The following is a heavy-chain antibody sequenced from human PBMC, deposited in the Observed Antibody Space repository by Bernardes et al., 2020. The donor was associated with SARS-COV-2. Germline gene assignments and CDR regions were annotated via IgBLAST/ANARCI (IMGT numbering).Heavy chain of an antibody. CDR3: ARHEGHCSGGDCYSSGDSYFDY. J-gene: IGHJ4*02. CDR2: IYPGDSHT. D-gene: IGHD2-15*01. Sequence: GESLKISCQGSGYSFTTYWIGWVRQMPGKGLEWMGIIYPGDSHTRYSPSFQGQVTISADKSISTAYLQWTSLKASDTAIYYCARHEGHCSGGDCYSSGDSYFDYWGQGTLVTVSS. CDR1: GYSFTTYW. V-gene: IGHV5-51*01.